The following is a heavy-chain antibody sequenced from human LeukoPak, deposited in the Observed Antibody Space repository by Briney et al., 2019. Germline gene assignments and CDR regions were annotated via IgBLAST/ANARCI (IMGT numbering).Heavy chain of an antibody. CDR2: ISAGGEST. V-gene: IGHV3-23*01. CDR1: GFTFSNYA. D-gene: IGHD5-18*01. CDR3: AKAVDTAMISFDY. J-gene: IGHJ4*02. Sequence: GGSLRLSCAASGFTFSNYAMIWVRQAPGKGLEWVSDISAGGESTYSADSVKGRFTVSRDNSKNTLYLQMNSLRAEDTAVYYCAKAVDTAMISFDYWGQGTLVTVSS.